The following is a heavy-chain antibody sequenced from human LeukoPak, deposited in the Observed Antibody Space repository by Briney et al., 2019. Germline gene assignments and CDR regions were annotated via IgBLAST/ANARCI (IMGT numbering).Heavy chain of an antibody. V-gene: IGHV3-30*02. Sequence: SGGSLRLSCAASGFTFSSYGMHWVRQAPGKGLEWVAFIQSDGNNKYYADSLKGRFTISRDTSKNTLYLQMNSLRAEDTAVYYCANQYLDYWGQGTRVTVSS. CDR2: IQSDGNNK. CDR3: ANQYLDY. CDR1: GFTFSSYG. J-gene: IGHJ4*02.